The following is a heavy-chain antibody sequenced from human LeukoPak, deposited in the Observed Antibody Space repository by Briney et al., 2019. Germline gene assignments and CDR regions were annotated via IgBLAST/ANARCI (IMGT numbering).Heavy chain of an antibody. V-gene: IGHV4-59*08. J-gene: IGHJ4*02. CDR2: IYYSVST. CDR3: ARRTGGTGNFDY. Sequence: SETLSLTCTVSGGSISSHYRSWIRQPPGKGLEWIGHIYYSVSTNYNPSLKSRVTISIDTSKNQFSLKLSSVTAADTAVYYCARRTGGTGNFDYWGQGTLVTVSS. CDR1: GGSISSHY. D-gene: IGHD1-26*01.